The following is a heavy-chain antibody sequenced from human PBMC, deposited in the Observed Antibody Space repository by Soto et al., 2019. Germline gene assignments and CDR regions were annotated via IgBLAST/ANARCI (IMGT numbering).Heavy chain of an antibody. CDR2: INPNSGGT. V-gene: IGHV1-2*04. D-gene: IGHD6-13*01. CDR3: ARVGLIAAAGADAFDI. J-gene: IGHJ3*02. Sequence: ASLKGSCKASGYTFTGDYMHWGRQAPGQGLECMGWINPNSGGTNYAQKFQGWVTMTRDTSISTAYMELSRLRSDDTAVYYCARVGLIAAAGADAFDIWGQGTMVTVSS. CDR1: GYTFTGDY.